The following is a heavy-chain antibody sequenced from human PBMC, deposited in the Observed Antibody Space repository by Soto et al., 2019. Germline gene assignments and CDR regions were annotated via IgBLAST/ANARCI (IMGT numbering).Heavy chain of an antibody. V-gene: IGHV1-2*02. D-gene: IGHD4-17*01. J-gene: IGHJ4*02. CDR1: GFTFTGSY. CDR2: INPNSGGT. Sequence: ASVKVSCKASGFTFTGSYMHWVRQAPGQGLEWMGWINPNSGGTNYAQKFQGRVTMTRDTSISTAYMELSRLRSDDTAVYYCARADDYGDPALDYWGQGTLVTVSS. CDR3: ARADDYGDPALDY.